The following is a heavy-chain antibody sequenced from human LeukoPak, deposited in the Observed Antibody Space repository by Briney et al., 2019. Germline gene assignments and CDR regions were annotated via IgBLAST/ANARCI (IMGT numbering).Heavy chain of an antibody. Sequence: ASVKVSCKASGGTFSSYAISWVRQAPGQGLEWMGGIIPIFGTANYAQKFQGRVTITADKSTSTAYMELSSLRSEDTAVYYCARANRITGTTHYYYMDVWGKGTTVTVSS. D-gene: IGHD1-7*01. CDR2: IIPIFGTA. CDR1: GGTFSSYA. J-gene: IGHJ6*03. V-gene: IGHV1-69*06. CDR3: ARANRITGTTHYYYMDV.